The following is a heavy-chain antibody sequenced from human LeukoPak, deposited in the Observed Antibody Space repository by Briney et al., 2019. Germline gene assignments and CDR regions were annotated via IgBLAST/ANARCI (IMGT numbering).Heavy chain of an antibody. J-gene: IGHJ3*02. V-gene: IGHV3-33*01. CDR1: GFTFSSYG. CDR2: IWYDGSNK. CDR3: ARGDSSGYSGPYPHDAFDI. D-gene: IGHD3-22*01. Sequence: GGSLRLSCAASGFTFSSYGMHWVRQAPGKGLEWVAVIWYDGSNKYYADSVKGRFTISRDNSKNTLYLQMNSLRAEDTAVYYCARGDSSGYSGPYPHDAFDIWGQGTMVTVSS.